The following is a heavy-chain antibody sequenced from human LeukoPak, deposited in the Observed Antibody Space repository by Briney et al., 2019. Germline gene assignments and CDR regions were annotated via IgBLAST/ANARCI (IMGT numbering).Heavy chain of an antibody. J-gene: IGHJ4*02. CDR2: INAGNGNT. CDR1: GYTFTSYA. V-gene: IGHV1-3*01. D-gene: IGHD1-1*01. CDR3: ARSTWNDGFDY. Sequence: GASVKVSCKASGYTFTSYAMHWVRQAPGQRREWMGWINAGNGNTKYSQKFQASVTITRDTSASTAYMELSSLRSEDTAVYYCARSTWNDGFDYWGQGTLVTVSS.